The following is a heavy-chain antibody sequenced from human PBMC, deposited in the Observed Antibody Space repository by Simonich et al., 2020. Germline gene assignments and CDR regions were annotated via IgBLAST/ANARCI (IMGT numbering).Heavy chain of an antibody. J-gene: IGHJ4*02. D-gene: IGHD2-15*01. CDR3: ARDRYCSGGSCYYFDY. V-gene: IGHV3-33*01. CDR2: IWYDGSNK. CDR1: GFTFSSYG. Sequence: QVQLVESGGGVVQPGRSLRLSCAASGFTFSSYGMHWVRQAPGKGLEWVAVIWYDGSNKYYADSVKGRFTISRDNSKNTLYLQMNSLRAEDTAVYYCARDRYCSGGSCYYFDYWGQGTLVTVS.